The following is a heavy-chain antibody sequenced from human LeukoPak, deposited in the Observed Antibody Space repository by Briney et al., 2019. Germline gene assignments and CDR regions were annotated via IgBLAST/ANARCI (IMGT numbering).Heavy chain of an antibody. CDR2: IKQDGSEK. Sequence: GGSLRLSCAASGFTFSSYWMSWVPEAPGKGLEWVANIKQDGSEKYYVDSVKGRFTISRDNAKTSLYLQMNSLRAEDTAVYYCARGSVAQVLDYWGQGTLVTVSS. D-gene: IGHD6-19*01. V-gene: IGHV3-7*01. CDR3: ARGSVAQVLDY. CDR1: GFTFSSYW. J-gene: IGHJ4*02.